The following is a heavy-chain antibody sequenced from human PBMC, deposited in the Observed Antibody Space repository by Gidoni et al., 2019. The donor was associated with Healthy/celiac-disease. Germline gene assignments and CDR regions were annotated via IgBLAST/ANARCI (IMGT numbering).Heavy chain of an antibody. CDR3: TTDSRGWSEYYYGMDV. D-gene: IGHD6-19*01. CDR2: IKSKTDGGTT. Sequence: EVQLVESGGGLVKPGGSLRLSWAASGFTFSNAWRSWVRQAPGKGLEWVSRIKSKTDGGTTDYAAPVKGRFTISRDDSKNTLYLQMNSLKTEDTAVYYCTTDSRGWSEYYYGMDVWGQGTTVTVSS. V-gene: IGHV3-15*01. J-gene: IGHJ6*02. CDR1: GFTFSNAW.